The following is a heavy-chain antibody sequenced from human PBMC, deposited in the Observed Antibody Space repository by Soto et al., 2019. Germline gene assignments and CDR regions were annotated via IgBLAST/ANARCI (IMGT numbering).Heavy chain of an antibody. CDR3: ARDRDTLTFDY. D-gene: IGHD5-18*01. Sequence: PGGSLRLSCVASGFTVSVNYMTWVRQAPGKGLEWVSLIKSINSGGGTYYADSVKGRFTISRDNSKDTLYLQMNSLRAEDTAVYYCARDRDTLTFDYWGQGALVTVSS. J-gene: IGHJ4*02. V-gene: IGHV3-66*01. CDR2: IKSINSGGGT. CDR1: GFTVSVNY.